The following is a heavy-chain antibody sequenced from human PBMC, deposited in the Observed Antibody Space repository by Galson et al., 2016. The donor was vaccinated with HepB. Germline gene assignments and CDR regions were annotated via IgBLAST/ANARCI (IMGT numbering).Heavy chain of an antibody. CDR3: ALVEGSAAINWFDP. V-gene: IGHV1-46*04. CDR2: IKPSDGGT. J-gene: IGHJ5*02. D-gene: IGHD6-25*01. CDR1: GYTFTKYY. Sequence: QSGAEVKKPGASVKVSCKASGYTFTKYYIHWMRQAPGQGLEWMRRIKPSDGGTIYAQKLQGRVAMTRDTSTSTVYMDLNSLRSGDTGIYYCALVEGSAAINWFDPWGQGTLVTVSS.